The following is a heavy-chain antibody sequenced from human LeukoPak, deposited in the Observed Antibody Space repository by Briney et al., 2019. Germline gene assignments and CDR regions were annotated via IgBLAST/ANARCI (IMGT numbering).Heavy chain of an antibody. J-gene: IGHJ6*03. CDR3: ARHLRGSGYYYYYYMDV. CDR2: IYYSGST. CDR1: GGSTSSSSYY. V-gene: IGHV4-39*01. D-gene: IGHD3-10*01. Sequence: SETLSLTCTVSGGSTSSSSYYWGWIRQPPGKGLEWIGSIYYSGSTYYNPSLKSRVTISVDTSKNQFSLKLSSVTAADTAVYYCARHLRGSGYYYYYYMDVWGKGTTVTISS.